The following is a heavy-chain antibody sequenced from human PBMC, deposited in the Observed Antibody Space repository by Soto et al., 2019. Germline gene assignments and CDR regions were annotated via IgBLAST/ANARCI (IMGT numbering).Heavy chain of an antibody. CDR1: GYSFTSYW. J-gene: IGHJ4*02. CDR2: IYPGDSDT. D-gene: IGHD6-13*01. CDR3: ARQVRAAAGTPLYYFDY. V-gene: IGHV5-51*01. Sequence: PGESLKISCKGSGYSFTSYWIGWVRQMPGKGLEWMGIIYPGDSDTRYSPSFQGQVTISADKSISTAYLQWSSLKASDTAMYYCARQVRAAAGTPLYYFDYWGQGTLVTVSS.